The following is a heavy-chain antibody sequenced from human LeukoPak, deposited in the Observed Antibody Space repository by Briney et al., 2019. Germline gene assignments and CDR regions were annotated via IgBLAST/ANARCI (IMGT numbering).Heavy chain of an antibody. Sequence: GGSLRLSCAASGFTFSSYGMNWIRQAPGKGLEWVSYISSSGSTIYYADSVKGRFTISRDNAKNSLYLQMNSLRAEDPAVYYCARDRVAGTSAFDYWGQGTLVTVSS. CDR2: ISSSGSTI. V-gene: IGHV3-48*04. J-gene: IGHJ4*02. CDR3: ARDRVAGTSAFDY. CDR1: GFTFSSYG. D-gene: IGHD6-19*01.